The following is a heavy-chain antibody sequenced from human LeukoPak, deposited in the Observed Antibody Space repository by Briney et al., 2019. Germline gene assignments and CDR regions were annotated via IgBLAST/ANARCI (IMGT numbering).Heavy chain of an antibody. CDR1: GDSVSTNSAA. D-gene: IGHD3-10*01. V-gene: IGHV6-1*01. Sequence: SQTLSLTCAISGDSVSTNSAAWSWIRQSPSRGLEWLGRTYYRSKWYNDYAVSVKRRITINPDTSKNQFSLQLNSVTPEDTAVYYCARDMLGSGSYFYFYNGMDVWGQGTTVTVSS. CDR3: ARDMLGSGSYFYFYNGMDV. J-gene: IGHJ6*02. CDR2: TYYRSKWYN.